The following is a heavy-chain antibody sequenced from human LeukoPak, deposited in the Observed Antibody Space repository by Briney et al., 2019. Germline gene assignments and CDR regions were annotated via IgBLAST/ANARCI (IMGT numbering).Heavy chain of an antibody. V-gene: IGHV4-39*06. J-gene: IGHJ4*02. D-gene: IGHD2-21*02. CDR1: GVSMSSSSYY. CDR3: ARILDLVTTKTIDY. CDR2: VYYSGTT. Sequence: SQTLPLTCTVSGVSMSSSSYYWAWIRQSPGKGLEWIGSVYYSGTTHYESSLKSRVSISIDTSKTQFALKVNSVTVADTAVYYCARILDLVTTKTIDYWGQGSLVIVSS.